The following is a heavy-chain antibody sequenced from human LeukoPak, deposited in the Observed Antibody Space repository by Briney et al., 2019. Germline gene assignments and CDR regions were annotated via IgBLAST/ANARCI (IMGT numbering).Heavy chain of an antibody. J-gene: IGHJ6*03. Sequence: SETLSLTCTVSGGSISSSSYYWGWIRQPPGKGLEWIGSIYYSGSTYYNPSLKSRVTISVDTSKNQFSLKLSSVTAADTAVYYCASRPRGYCSGGSCYRERGYYYYMDVWGKGTTVTISS. D-gene: IGHD2-15*01. CDR3: ASRPRGYCSGGSCYRERGYYYYMDV. CDR1: GGSISSSSYY. V-gene: IGHV4-39*01. CDR2: IYYSGST.